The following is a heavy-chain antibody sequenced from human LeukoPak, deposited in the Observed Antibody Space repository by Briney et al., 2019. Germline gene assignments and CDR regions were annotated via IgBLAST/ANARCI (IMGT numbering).Heavy chain of an antibody. D-gene: IGHD2-2*01. CDR3: ARGGYQLLKGAFDY. J-gene: IGHJ4*02. Sequence: RPSETLSLTCTVSGGSISSSSYYWGWIRQPPGKGLEWIRSIYYSGSTYYNPSLKSRVTISVDTSKNQFSLKLSSVTAADTAVYYCARGGYQLLKGAFDYWGQGTLVTVSS. CDR2: IYYSGST. CDR1: GGSISSSSYY. V-gene: IGHV4-39*07.